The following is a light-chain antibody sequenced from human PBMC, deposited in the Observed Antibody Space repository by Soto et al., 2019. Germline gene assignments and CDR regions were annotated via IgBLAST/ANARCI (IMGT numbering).Light chain of an antibody. V-gene: IGLV2-8*01. J-gene: IGLJ1*01. CDR2: EVV. Sequence: QSAPTQPPSASGSPGQSVTISCPGTKSAIGVYDFVSWYQDHPGKAPRLIIYEVVQRPSGVPDRFSGSKSGNTASLTVSGLQAADEADYFCKSCAGSNTYVFGSGTKVTVL. CDR1: KSAIGVYDF. CDR3: KSCAGSNTYV.